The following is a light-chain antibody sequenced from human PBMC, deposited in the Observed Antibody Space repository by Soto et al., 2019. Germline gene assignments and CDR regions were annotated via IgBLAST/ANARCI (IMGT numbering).Light chain of an antibody. V-gene: IGLV1-40*01. CDR2: GNS. Sequence: QLVLTQPPSVSGAPGQRVTISCTGSSSNIGAGYDVHWYQQLPGTAPKLLIYGNSNRPSGVPDRFSGSESGTSASLAITGLQAEDEADYYCQSYDSSLSGVIFGRGTKLTVL. J-gene: IGLJ2*01. CDR3: QSYDSSLSGVI. CDR1: SSNIGAGYD.